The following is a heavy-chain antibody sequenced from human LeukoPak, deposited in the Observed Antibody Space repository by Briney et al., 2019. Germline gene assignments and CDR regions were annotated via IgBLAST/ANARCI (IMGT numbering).Heavy chain of an antibody. D-gene: IGHD6-13*01. CDR3: AKANSSSWYEFDY. CDR2: ISGSGGST. V-gene: IGHV3-23*01. Sequence: GGSLRLSCVASGFTFTSYGMSWVRQAPGKGLEWVSAISGSGGSTYYADPVKGRFTISRDNSKNTLYLQMNSLRAEDTAVYYCAKANSSSWYEFDYWGQGTLVTVSS. J-gene: IGHJ4*02. CDR1: GFTFTSYG.